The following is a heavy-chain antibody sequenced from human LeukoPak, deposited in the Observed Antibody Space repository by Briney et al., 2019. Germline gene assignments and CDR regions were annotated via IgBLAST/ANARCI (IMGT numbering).Heavy chain of an antibody. Sequence: GGSLRLSCAASGFTFSSYSMNWVRQAPGKGLEWVSYISSSGSTIYYADSVKGRFTISRDNAKNSLYLQMNSLRAEDTAMYYCARDEYLWSGYYPNQAFDYWGQGTLVTVSS. D-gene: IGHD3-3*01. CDR2: ISSSGSTI. J-gene: IGHJ4*02. CDR1: GFTFSSYS. V-gene: IGHV3-48*04. CDR3: ARDEYLWSGYYPNQAFDY.